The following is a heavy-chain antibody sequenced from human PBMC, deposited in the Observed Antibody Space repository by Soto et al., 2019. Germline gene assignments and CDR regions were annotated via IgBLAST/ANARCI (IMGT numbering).Heavy chain of an antibody. V-gene: IGHV4-59*08. CDR2: IYYSGST. D-gene: IGHD4-17*01. CDR3: ARRLNQVYGDYENYFDY. J-gene: IGHJ4*02. Sequence: PPETLSLTCTVSGGSISSYYWSWIRQPPGKGLEWLGYIYYSGSTNYNPSLKSRVTISVDTPQNQISQKLSPVTAAHTPVYYCARRLNQVYGDYENYFDYRGQGTLVTVSS. CDR1: GGSISSYY.